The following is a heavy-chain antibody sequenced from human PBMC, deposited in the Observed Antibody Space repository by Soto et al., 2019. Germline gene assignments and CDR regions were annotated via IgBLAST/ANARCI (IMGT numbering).Heavy chain of an antibody. Sequence: ASVKGSCKASGYTVTSYGISWVRQAPGQGIEWMGWISAYNGNTNYAQKLQGRVTTTTDTSTSTAYMELRSLRSDDTAVYYCARDIVVVLAANSDYYVMYVCCQGTTLTVSS. V-gene: IGHV1-18*01. CDR3: ARDIVVVLAANSDYYVMYV. D-gene: IGHD2-15*01. J-gene: IGHJ6*02. CDR2: ISAYNGNT. CDR1: GYTVTSYG.